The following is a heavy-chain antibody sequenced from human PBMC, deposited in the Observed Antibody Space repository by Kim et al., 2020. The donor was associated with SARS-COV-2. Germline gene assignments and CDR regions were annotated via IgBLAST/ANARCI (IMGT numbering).Heavy chain of an antibody. V-gene: IGHV5-10-1*01. J-gene: IGHJ3*02. D-gene: IGHD2-2*01. Sequence: GESLKISCKGSGYSFTSYWISWVRQMPGKGLEWMGRIDPSDSYTNYSPSFQGHVTISADKSISTAYLQWSSLKASDTAMYYCAGSLGYCSSTSCYGRHDAFDIWGQGTMVTVSS. CDR2: IDPSDSYT. CDR1: GYSFTSYW. CDR3: AGSLGYCSSTSCYGRHDAFDI.